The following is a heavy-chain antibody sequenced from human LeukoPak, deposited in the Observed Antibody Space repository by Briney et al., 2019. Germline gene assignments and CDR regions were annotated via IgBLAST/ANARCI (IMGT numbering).Heavy chain of an antibody. Sequence: GDSLRLSCSASGFTLGSYWMTWVRQAPGKGLEWVANIRKDGSVENYVDSVKGRFTISRDNSKNTLYLQMNSLRVEDTAVYYCVSGCSTSSYCGHDAFDIWGQGTMVTVSS. CDR3: VSGCSTSSYCGHDAFDI. V-gene: IGHV3-7*01. J-gene: IGHJ3*02. CDR1: GFTLGSYW. CDR2: IRKDGSVE. D-gene: IGHD2-2*01.